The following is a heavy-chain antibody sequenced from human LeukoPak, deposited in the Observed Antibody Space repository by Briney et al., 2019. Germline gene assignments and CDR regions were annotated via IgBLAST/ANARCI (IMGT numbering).Heavy chain of an antibody. D-gene: IGHD6-13*01. Sequence: ASVKVSCKASGYTFTGYYMHWVRQAPGQGLEWMGWINPNSGGTNYAQKFQGRVTMTRDTSISTAYMELSRLRSDDTAVYYCARGGFAAAGSNPPDYWGQGTLVTVSS. CDR3: ARGGFAAAGSNPPDY. V-gene: IGHV1-2*02. CDR1: GYTFTGYY. CDR2: INPNSGGT. J-gene: IGHJ4*02.